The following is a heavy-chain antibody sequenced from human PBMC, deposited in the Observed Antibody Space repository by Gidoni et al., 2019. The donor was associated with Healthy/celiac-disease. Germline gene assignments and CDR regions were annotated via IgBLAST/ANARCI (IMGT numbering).Heavy chain of an antibody. CDR3: ARGEDFWSGSPESNNWFDP. Sequence: QVQLQQWGAGRLKPSETLSLTCAVYGGSFSGYCWSWIRQPPGKGLEWIGEINHSGSTNYNPSLKSRVTISVDTSKNQFSLKLSSVTAADTAVYYCARGEDFWSGSPESNNWFDPWGQGTLVTVSS. J-gene: IGHJ5*02. CDR1: GGSFSGYC. V-gene: IGHV4-34*01. D-gene: IGHD3-3*01. CDR2: INHSGST.